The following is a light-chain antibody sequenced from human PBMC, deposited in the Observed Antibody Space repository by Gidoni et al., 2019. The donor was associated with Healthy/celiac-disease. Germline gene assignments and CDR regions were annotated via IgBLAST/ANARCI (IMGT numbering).Light chain of an antibody. J-gene: IGLJ3*02. CDR1: SPNIGHNY. CDR2: DNN. Sequence: QSVLTQPPSVSAAPGQKVTISCSGSSPNIGHNYVPWYQQLPGTAPKLLIYDNNKRPSGIPDRFSGSKSGTSATLGITGLQTGDEADYYCGTWDSSLSAWVFGGGTKLTVL. CDR3: GTWDSSLSAWV. V-gene: IGLV1-51*01.